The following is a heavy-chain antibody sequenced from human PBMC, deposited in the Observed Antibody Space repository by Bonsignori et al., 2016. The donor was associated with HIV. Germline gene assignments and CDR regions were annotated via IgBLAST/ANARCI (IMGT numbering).Heavy chain of an antibody. CDR2: ISGSGGST. Sequence: WIRQPPGKGLEWVSAISGSGGSTYYADSVKGRFTISRDNSKNTLYLQMNSLRAEDTAVYYCAKDHAASSVGATAAEYFQHWGQGTLVTVSS. J-gene: IGHJ1*01. CDR3: AKDHAASSVGATAAEYFQH. D-gene: IGHD1-26*01. V-gene: IGHV3-23*01.